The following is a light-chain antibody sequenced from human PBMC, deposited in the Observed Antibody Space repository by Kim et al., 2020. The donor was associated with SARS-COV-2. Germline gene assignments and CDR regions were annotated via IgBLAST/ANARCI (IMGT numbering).Light chain of an antibody. J-gene: IGKJ4*01. V-gene: IGKV1-9*01. CDR1: QGISSN. CDR3: QQLNTYLALT. Sequence: DIQLTQSPSFLSASVGDRVTITCRASQGISSNLAWYQQKPGKAPKLLIYAASTLQRGVPSRYSGSGSGTEFTLTISGLQPEDFATYYCQQLNTYLALTFGGGTKVDIK. CDR2: AAS.